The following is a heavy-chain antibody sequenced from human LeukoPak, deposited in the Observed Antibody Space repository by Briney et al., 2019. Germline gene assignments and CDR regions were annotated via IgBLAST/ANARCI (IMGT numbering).Heavy chain of an antibody. CDR2: IIPILGIA. CDR3: AKDREITMIVVVDLDY. Sequence: GASVKVSCKASGGTFSSYAISWVRQAPGQGLEWMGRIIPILGIANYAQKFQGRVTITADKSTSTAYMELSSLRSEDTAVYYCAKDREITMIVVVDLDYWGQGTLVTVSS. J-gene: IGHJ4*02. CDR1: GGTFSSYA. D-gene: IGHD3-22*01. V-gene: IGHV1-69*04.